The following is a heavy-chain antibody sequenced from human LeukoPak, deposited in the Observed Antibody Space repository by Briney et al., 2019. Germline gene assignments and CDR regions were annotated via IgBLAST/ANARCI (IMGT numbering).Heavy chain of an antibody. CDR3: ARGTDDFWSGYYPLYMDV. V-gene: IGHV3-48*01. D-gene: IGHD3-3*01. CDR2: ISCSSSTI. CDR1: GFTFSSYS. J-gene: IGHJ6*04. Sequence: GGSLRLSCAASGFTFSSYSMNWVRQAPGKGLEWVSYISCSSSTIYYADSVKGRFTTSRVNAKNSLYLQMTSLRAEDTAVYYCARGTDDFWSGYYPLYMDVWGKGTTVTVSS.